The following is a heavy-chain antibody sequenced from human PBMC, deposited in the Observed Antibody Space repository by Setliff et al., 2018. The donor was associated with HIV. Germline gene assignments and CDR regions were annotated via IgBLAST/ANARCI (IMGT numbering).Heavy chain of an antibody. CDR3: ARTEDYSFGDAPFDY. J-gene: IGHJ4*01. D-gene: IGHD5-18*01. Sequence: SETLSLTCAVYAGSFSGYYWSWIRQPLGKGLEWIGEINHSGSTNYNPSLKSRVTISVDTSKNQFSLKLSSVTAADTAVYYCARTEDYSFGDAPFDYWGHGTLVTVSS. CDR1: AGSFSGYY. CDR2: INHSGST. V-gene: IGHV4-34*01.